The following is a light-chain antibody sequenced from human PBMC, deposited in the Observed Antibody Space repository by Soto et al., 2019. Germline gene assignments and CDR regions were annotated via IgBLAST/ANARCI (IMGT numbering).Light chain of an antibody. V-gene: IGKV3-20*01. CDR2: GAS. Sequence: EIVLTQSPGTLSFSPGERATLSCRASQSVSSNYLAWYQQKPGQAPRLLIYGASSRATGIPDRFSGSGSGTDFTLTVSRLEPEDFAVYFCQHYGTFGPGTKWISN. CDR3: QHYGT. CDR1: QSVSSNY. J-gene: IGKJ3*01.